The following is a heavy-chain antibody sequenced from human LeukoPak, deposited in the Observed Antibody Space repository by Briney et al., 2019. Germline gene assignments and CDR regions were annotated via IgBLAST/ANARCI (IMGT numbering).Heavy chain of an antibody. CDR3: ASGYYDSSGYYGMDV. Sequence: PSQTLSLTCTVSNGSISSGGYYWSWIRQHPGKGLEWIGYIYYSGSTYYNPSLKSRVTISVDTSKNQFSLKLSSVTAADTAVYYCASGYYDSSGYYGMDVWGQGTTVTVSS. CDR1: NGSISSGGYY. J-gene: IGHJ6*02. CDR2: IYYSGST. V-gene: IGHV4-31*03. D-gene: IGHD3-22*01.